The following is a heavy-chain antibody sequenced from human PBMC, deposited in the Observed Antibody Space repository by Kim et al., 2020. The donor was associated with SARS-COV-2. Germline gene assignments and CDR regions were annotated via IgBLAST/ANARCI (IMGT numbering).Heavy chain of an antibody. Sequence: SETLSLTCTVSGGSISSSSYYWGWIRQPPGKGLEWIGSIYYSGSTYYNPSLKSRVTISVDTSKNQFSLKLSSVTAADTAVYYCARSYSGSYVLPDYWGQGTRVTVSS. J-gene: IGHJ4*02. CDR2: IYYSGST. CDR1: GGSISSSSYY. CDR3: ARSYSGSYVLPDY. V-gene: IGHV4-39*01. D-gene: IGHD1-26*01.